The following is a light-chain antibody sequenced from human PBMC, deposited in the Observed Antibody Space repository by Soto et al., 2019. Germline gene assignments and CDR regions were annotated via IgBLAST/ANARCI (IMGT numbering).Light chain of an antibody. Sequence: QSALTQPPSVSGVPGQRVTISCTGNNSNLGAGYDVHWYQQLPGAAPKLVVFGNRNRPSGVPERFSGSKSGTSASLAITGLQAEDEADYYCQAYDSSLTDFVFGGGTKVTVL. CDR2: GNR. V-gene: IGLV1-40*01. CDR3: QAYDSSLTDFV. CDR1: NSNLGAGYD. J-gene: IGLJ3*02.